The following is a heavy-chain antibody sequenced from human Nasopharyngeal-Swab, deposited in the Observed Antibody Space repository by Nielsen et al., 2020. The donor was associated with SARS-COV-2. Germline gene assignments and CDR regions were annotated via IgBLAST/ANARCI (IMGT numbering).Heavy chain of an antibody. Sequence: LSLTCAASGFTFSDYYMSWIRQAPGKGLEWVSYISSSGGTIYYADSVKGRFTISRDNAKNSLYLQMNSLRAEDTAVYYCARATAYGRDYSNYLYYYGMDVWGQGTTVTVSS. V-gene: IGHV3-11*04. J-gene: IGHJ6*02. CDR1: GFTFSDYY. CDR2: ISSSGGTI. D-gene: IGHD4-11*01. CDR3: ARATAYGRDYSNYLYYYGMDV.